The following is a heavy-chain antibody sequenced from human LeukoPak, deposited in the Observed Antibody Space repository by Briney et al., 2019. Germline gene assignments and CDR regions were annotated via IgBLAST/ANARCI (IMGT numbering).Heavy chain of an antibody. CDR3: ARGYNDYGDFDAFDI. D-gene: IGHD4-17*01. CDR1: GFTFSNYN. J-gene: IGHJ3*02. Sequence: GGSLRLSCAASGFTFSNYNINWVRQAPGKGLEWVSVIYSGGSTYYADSVKGRFTISRDNSKNTLYLQMNSLRAEDTAVYYCARGYNDYGDFDAFDIWGQGTMVTVSS. V-gene: IGHV3-66*02. CDR2: IYSGGST.